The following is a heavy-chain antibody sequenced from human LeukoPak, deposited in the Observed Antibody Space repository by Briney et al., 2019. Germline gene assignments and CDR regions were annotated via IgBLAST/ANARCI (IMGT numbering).Heavy chain of an antibody. CDR3: ARHDDYYGSGSYGDY. CDR1: GYSFTTYW. J-gene: IGHJ4*02. V-gene: IGHV5-51*01. D-gene: IGHD3-10*01. Sequence: GESLKISCKGSGYSFTTYWIGGVRQMPGKGLEWMGIIYPGDSDARYSPSFQGQVTISADNSISTAYLQLNSLKASDTAMYYCARHDDYYGSGSYGDYWGQGTLVTVSS. CDR2: IYPGDSDA.